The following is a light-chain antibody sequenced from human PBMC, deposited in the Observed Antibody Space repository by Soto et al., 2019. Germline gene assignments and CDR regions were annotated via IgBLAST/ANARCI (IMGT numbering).Light chain of an antibody. Sequence: DIVMTQSPDSLAVSLGERATVNCKSSQSVLYSSKNKTYFALYQQKPGQPPKQLISRASTRESGVPDRSSGSGSGTDFTLTTSSMQAEHVAVYDGQQYSGTPLTFGGATKVEIK. CDR3: QQYSGTPLT. CDR2: RAS. J-gene: IGKJ4*01. CDR1: QSVLYSSKNKTY. V-gene: IGKV4-1*01.